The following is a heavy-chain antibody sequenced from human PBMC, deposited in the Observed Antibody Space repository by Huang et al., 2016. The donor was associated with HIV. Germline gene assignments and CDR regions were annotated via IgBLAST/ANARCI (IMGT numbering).Heavy chain of an antibody. CDR2: ISNDGSRK. J-gene: IGHJ4*02. V-gene: IGHV3-30*18. Sequence: QVHLEESGGGVVQPGRPLRLSCTASGFMFSTFGIDWVRQAPGKILEWVACISNDGSRKYSVDSVKGRFTISGDNSTNIVYLQMNSLRPEDTAVYYCAKPSGDYEFFDFWGQGTVVTVSS. D-gene: IGHD4-17*01. CDR3: AKPSGDYEFFDF. CDR1: GFMFSTFG.